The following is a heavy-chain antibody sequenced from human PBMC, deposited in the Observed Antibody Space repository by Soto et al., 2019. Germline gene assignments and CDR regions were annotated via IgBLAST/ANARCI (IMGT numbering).Heavy chain of an antibody. V-gene: IGHV3-23*01. CDR3: ATGTFNFDS. J-gene: IGHJ4*02. CDR2: ISTSGGST. CDR1: GFTFSSYA. Sequence: QTGGSLRLSCAASGFTFSSYAMSWVRQAPGKGLEWVSAISTSGGSTFYADSVKGRFIISRDNSKSTLYLQMNSLRAEDTAVYYCATGTFNFDSWGQGTLVTVSS.